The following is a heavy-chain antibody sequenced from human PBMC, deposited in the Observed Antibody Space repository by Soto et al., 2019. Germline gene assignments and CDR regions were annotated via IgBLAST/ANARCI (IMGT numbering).Heavy chain of an antibody. CDR2: VYYSGST. CDR1: GASISSYY. Sequence: QVQLQESGPGLVKPSETLSLTCTVSGASISSYYWSWIRQPPGKGLEWIGYVYYSGSTNYNPSLKSRVTISVDTSTNQVSLKLSSVTAADTAMYYCARDTTPSLWGQGTLVTASS. V-gene: IGHV4-59*01. CDR3: ARDTTPSL. D-gene: IGHD1-1*01. J-gene: IGHJ4*02.